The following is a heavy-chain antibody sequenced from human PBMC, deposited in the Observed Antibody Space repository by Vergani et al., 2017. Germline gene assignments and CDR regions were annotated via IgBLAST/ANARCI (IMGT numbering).Heavy chain of an antibody. V-gene: IGHV4-4*03. CDR2: IYHSGST. CDR3: ARGLGYYGSGSYYMDV. J-gene: IGHJ6*03. CDR1: GGSISSSNW. D-gene: IGHD3-10*01. Sequence: QVQLPESGPGLVKPPGTLSLTCAVSGGSISSSNWWSWVRQPPGKGLEWIGEIYHSGSTNYNPSLKSRVTISVDTSKNQFSLKLSSVTAADTAVYYCARGLGYYGSGSYYMDVWGKGTTVTVSS.